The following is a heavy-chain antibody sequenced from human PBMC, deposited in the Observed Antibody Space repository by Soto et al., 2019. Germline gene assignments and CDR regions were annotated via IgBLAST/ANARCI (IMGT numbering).Heavy chain of an antibody. Sequence: SETLSLTCTVSGGSISSYCWSWIRQAPGKGLEWIGYIYYSGSTNYNPPLKSRVTISVYTSKNQFSLKLSSVTAADTAVYYCARGNYYDSSGYYWDYWGQGTLVTVSS. J-gene: IGHJ4*02. V-gene: IGHV4-59*01. CDR3: ARGNYYDSSGYYWDY. CDR1: GGSISSYC. CDR2: IYYSGST. D-gene: IGHD3-22*01.